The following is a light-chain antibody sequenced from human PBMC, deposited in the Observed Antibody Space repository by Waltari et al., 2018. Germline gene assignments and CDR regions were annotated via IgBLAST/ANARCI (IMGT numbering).Light chain of an antibody. CDR1: SGHSSTV. CDR3: QTGGHGTWV. V-gene: IGLV4-69*01. CDR2: VNSDGSH. J-gene: IGLJ3*02. Sequence: QLVLTQSPSASASLGASVKLTCTLSSGHSSTVIAWLQQQPEKGPRYLMKVNSDGSHRKGDEIPDRFSGSSSGAERYLTIPNLQSEDEADYYCQTGGHGTWVFGGGTKLTVL.